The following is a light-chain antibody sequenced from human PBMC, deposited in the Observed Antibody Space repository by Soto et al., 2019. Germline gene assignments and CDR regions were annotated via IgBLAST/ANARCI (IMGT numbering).Light chain of an antibody. CDR3: QQSYSTPLT. J-gene: IGKJ4*01. V-gene: IGKV1-39*01. Sequence: IQGTQSPSSLSACVGDRVTITCRASQSISSYLNWYQQKPGKAPKLLIYAASSLQSGVPSRFSGSGSGTDFTLTISSLQPEDFATYYCQQSYSTPLTFGGGTKVDIK. CDR1: QSISSY. CDR2: AAS.